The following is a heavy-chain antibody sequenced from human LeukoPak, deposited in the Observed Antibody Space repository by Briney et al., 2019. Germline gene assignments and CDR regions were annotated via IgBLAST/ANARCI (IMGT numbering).Heavy chain of an antibody. Sequence: ASVKVSCKASGGTFSSYAISWVRQAPGQGLEWMGIINPSGGSTTYAQKFQGRVTMTRDTSTSTVYMELSSLRSEDTAVYYCARARTGDFDYWGQGTLVTVSS. V-gene: IGHV1-46*01. CDR2: INPSGGST. D-gene: IGHD7-27*01. J-gene: IGHJ4*02. CDR3: ARARTGDFDY. CDR1: GGTFSSYA.